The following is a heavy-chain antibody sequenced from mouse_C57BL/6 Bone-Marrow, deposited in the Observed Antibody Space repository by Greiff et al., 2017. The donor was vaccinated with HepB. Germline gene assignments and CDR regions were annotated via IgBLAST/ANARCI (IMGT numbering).Heavy chain of an antibody. CDR1: GFTFSSYG. CDR2: ISSGGSYT. D-gene: IGHD4-1*02. CDR3: ARHPTGSAWFAY. Sequence: EVKLVESGGDLVKPGGSLKLSCAASGFTFSSYGMSWVRQTPDKRLEWVATISSGGSYTYYPDSVKGRFTISRDNAKNTLYLQMSSLKSEDTAMYYCARHPTGSAWFAYWGQGTLVTVSA. J-gene: IGHJ3*01. V-gene: IGHV5-6*02.